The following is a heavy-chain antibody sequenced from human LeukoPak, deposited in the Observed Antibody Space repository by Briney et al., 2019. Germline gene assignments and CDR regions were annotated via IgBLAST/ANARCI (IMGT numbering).Heavy chain of an antibody. CDR2: INSDGRST. CDR3: AREAGWFGDPSPYYYYYYYMDV. V-gene: IGHV3-74*01. Sequence: PGGSLRLSCAASRFTFSNYWMHWVRQIPGKGLVWVSRINSDGRSTNYAASVKGRFTISRDNAKNTLYLQMSSLRAEDTAVYYCAREAGWFGDPSPYYYYYYYMDVWGKGTTVTVSS. D-gene: IGHD3-10*01. J-gene: IGHJ6*03. CDR1: RFTFSNYW.